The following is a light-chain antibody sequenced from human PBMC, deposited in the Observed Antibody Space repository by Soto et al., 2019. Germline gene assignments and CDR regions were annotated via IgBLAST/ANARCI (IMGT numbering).Light chain of an antibody. J-gene: IGLJ1*01. CDR1: SANIGNNY. CDR2: SNN. CDR3: VSWDDSLSGLV. Sequence: QSVLTQAPSASGTPGQRVTIPCSGRSANIGNNYVCWYQQLPGTAPKLLIYSNNQRPSGVPDRFSGSKSGTSASLAIRGLRSEDEADYYCVSWDDSLSGLVFGTGTKVPVL. V-gene: IGLV1-47*02.